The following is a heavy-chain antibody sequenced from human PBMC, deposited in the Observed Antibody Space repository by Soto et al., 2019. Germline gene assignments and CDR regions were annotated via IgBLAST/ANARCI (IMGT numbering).Heavy chain of an antibody. CDR1: GYTFTSYA. CDR3: ARSIVVVTALDN. D-gene: IGHD2-21*02. CDR2: INAGNGNT. J-gene: IGHJ4*02. V-gene: IGHV1-3*01. Sequence: GASVKVSCKASGYTFTSYAMHWVRQAPGQRLEWMGWINAGNGNTKYSQRFQGRVTITRDTSASTAYMELSSLRSEDTAVYYCARSIVVVTALDNWGQGTLVTVPS.